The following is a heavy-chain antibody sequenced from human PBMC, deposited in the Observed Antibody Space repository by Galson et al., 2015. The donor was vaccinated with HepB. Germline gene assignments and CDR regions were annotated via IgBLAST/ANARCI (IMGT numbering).Heavy chain of an antibody. V-gene: IGHV3-21*01. CDR2: ITSFSNT. CDR1: GFIFSSYG. D-gene: IGHD1-1*01. Sequence: SLRLSCAASGFIFSSYGMSWVRQAPGKGLEWVSSITSFSNTFYADSVKGRFTISRDNAKNSLYLQMNGLRAEDTAVYYCAKIRTLDYLDAFDIWGQGTVVTVSS. J-gene: IGHJ3*02. CDR3: AKIRTLDYLDAFDI.